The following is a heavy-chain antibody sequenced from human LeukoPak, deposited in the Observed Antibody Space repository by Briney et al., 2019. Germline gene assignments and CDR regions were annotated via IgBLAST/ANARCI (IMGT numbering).Heavy chain of an antibody. CDR1: GYTFTSYW. V-gene: IGHV5-51*01. CDR3: ARRIAAAGRYYFDS. CDR2: IYPGDSDT. J-gene: IGHJ4*02. D-gene: IGHD6-13*01. Sequence: PGGSLRLSCAASGYTFTSYWIGWVRQMPGKGLEWMGIIYPGDSDTRYSPSFQGQVTISADKSISTAYLQWSSLKASDTAMYFCARRIAAAGRYYFDSWGQGTLVTVSS.